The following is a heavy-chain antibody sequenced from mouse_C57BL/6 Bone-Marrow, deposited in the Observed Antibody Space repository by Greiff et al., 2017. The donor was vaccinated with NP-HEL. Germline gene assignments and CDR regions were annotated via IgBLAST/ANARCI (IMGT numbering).Heavy chain of an antibody. Sequence: EVKVVESGGGLVKPGGSLKLSCAASGFTFSDYGMHWVRQAPEKGLEWVAYISSGSSTIYYADTVKGRFTISRDNATNTLFLQMTSLRSEDTAMYYCAREGVLITTVVAPYYAMDYWVKEPQSPSPQ. D-gene: IGHD1-1*01. CDR2: ISSGSSTI. V-gene: IGHV5-17*01. CDR1: GFTFSDYG. CDR3: AREGVLITTVVAPYYAMDY. J-gene: IGHJ4*01.